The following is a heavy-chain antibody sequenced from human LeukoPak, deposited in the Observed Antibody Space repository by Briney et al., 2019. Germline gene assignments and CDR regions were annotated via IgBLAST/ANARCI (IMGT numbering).Heavy chain of an antibody. J-gene: IGHJ4*02. CDR2: IYSGGST. Sequence: GGSLRLSCAASGFTVSSNYMSWVRQAPGKGLEWVSVIYSGGSTYYADSVKGRFTIFRDNSKNTLYLQMNSLRAEDTAVYYCARKSSGYYAVFDYWGQGTLVTVSS. V-gene: IGHV3-66*01. CDR1: GFTVSSNY. CDR3: ARKSSGYYAVFDY. D-gene: IGHD3-22*01.